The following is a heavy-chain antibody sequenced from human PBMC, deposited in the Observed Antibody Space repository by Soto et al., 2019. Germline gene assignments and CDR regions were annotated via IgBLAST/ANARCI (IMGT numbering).Heavy chain of an antibody. J-gene: IGHJ6*03. D-gene: IGHD2-2*01. CDR1: GFSLSNARMG. CDR3: ARTLSLGYCSSTSCNYYYYYMDV. V-gene: IGHV2-26*01. Sequence: SGPTTVNPTETLTLTCPVSGFSLSNARMGVSWIRQPPGKALEWLAHIFSNDEKSYSTSLKSRLTISKDTSKSQVVLTMTNMDPVDTATYYCARTLSLGYCSSTSCNYYYYYMDVWGKGTTVTVSS. CDR2: IFSNDEK.